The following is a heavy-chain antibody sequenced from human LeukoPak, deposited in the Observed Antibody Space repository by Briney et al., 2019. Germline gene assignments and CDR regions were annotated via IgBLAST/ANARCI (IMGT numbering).Heavy chain of an antibody. V-gene: IGHV4-4*07. J-gene: IGHJ3*02. CDR2: IYTSGST. CDR3: ARYCSGGSCFSEAFDI. D-gene: IGHD2-15*01. CDR1: GGSISSYY. Sequence: PSETLSLTRTVSGGSISSYYWSWIRQPAGKGLEWIGRIYTSGSTNYNPSLKSRVTMSVDTSKNQFSLKLSSVTAADTAVYYCARYCSGGSCFSEAFDIWGQGTMVTVSS.